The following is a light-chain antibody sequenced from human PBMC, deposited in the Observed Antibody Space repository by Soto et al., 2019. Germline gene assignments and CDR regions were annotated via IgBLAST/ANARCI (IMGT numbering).Light chain of an antibody. CDR2: EVN. CDR1: SSDVGAYDY. V-gene: IGLV2-8*01. Sequence: QSALTQPPSASGSPGQPVTISCTGTSSDVGAYDYVSWYQQHPGKAPKLIIYEVNKRPSGVPDRFSGSKSGNTASLTVSGLQAEDEADYYCSSYAGSNNEVFGGGTKLTVL. J-gene: IGLJ2*01. CDR3: SSYAGSNNEV.